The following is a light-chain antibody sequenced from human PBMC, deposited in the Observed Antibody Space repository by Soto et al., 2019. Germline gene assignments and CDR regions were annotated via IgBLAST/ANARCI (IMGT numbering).Light chain of an antibody. CDR3: QQYDSSWT. J-gene: IGKJ1*01. Sequence: EIVLTQSPGTLSLSPGERATLSCWASQSVGRSLAWYQQKPGQAPRLLIYGASSRATGIPDRFSGSGSGTDFTLTISRLEPEDFAVYYCQQYDSSWTFGQGTKVDIK. CDR2: GAS. CDR1: QSVGRS. V-gene: IGKV3-20*01.